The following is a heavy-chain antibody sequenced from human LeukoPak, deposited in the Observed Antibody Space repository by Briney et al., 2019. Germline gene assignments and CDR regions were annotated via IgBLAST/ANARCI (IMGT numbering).Heavy chain of an antibody. J-gene: IGHJ4*02. CDR2: IRYDGSNK. CDR1: GFTFSSYG. D-gene: IGHD4-17*01. CDR3: AKDVSYFGYGDYDNYFDY. V-gene: IGHV3-30*02. Sequence: RGSLRLSCAASGFTFSSYGMHWVRQAPGKGLEWVAFIRYDGSNKYYADSVKGRFTISRDNSKNTLYLQMNSLRAEDTAVYYCAKDVSYFGYGDYDNYFDYWGQGTLVTVSS.